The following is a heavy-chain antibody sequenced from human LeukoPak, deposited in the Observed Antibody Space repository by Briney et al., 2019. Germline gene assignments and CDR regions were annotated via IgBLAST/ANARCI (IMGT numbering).Heavy chain of an antibody. J-gene: IGHJ4*02. V-gene: IGHV3-23*01. CDR3: ARAPAPRWFGEKYYFYY. CDR2: IRGSGGRI. D-gene: IGHD3-10*01. CDR1: GFTFSNYA. Sequence: GGTLRLSCAVSGFTFSNYAVSWVRQAPGKGLEWVSRIRGSGGRIYYADSVMGRFTISRDNSKDTLYLQMNSLRAEDTAVYYCARAPAPRWFGEKYYFYYWGQGTLVTVSS.